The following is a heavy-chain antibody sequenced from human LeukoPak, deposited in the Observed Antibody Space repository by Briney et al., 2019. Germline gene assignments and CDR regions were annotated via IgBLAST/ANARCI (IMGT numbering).Heavy chain of an antibody. CDR3: VRAGTLWYLRDYYYYGMDV. J-gene: IGHJ6*02. D-gene: IGHD5-18*01. V-gene: IGHV4-30-2*01. Sequence: SETLSLTCAVSGGSISSGGYSRSWIRQPPGKGLEWIGYIYHSGSTYYNPSLKSRVTISVDRSKNQFSLKLSSVTAADTAVYYCVRAGTLWYLRDYYYYGMDVWGQGTTVTVSS. CDR1: GGSISSGGYS. CDR2: IYHSGST.